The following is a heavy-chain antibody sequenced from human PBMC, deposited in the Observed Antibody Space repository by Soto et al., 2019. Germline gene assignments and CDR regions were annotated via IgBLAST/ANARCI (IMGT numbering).Heavy chain of an antibody. V-gene: IGHV5-51*01. J-gene: IGHJ3*02. CDR2: IYPRDSDT. CDR1: GFSFTSYW. CDR3: AKDAPDSPGILWWTPQPDDAFDI. D-gene: IGHD2-21*01. Sequence: GESLKISCKGSGFSFTSYWIGWVRQMPGKGLECMGIIYPRDSDTRYNPSLQGQVTISVDESIDTAYLQMNSLRAEDTAVYYCAKDAPDSPGILWWTPQPDDAFDIWGQGTMVTVSS.